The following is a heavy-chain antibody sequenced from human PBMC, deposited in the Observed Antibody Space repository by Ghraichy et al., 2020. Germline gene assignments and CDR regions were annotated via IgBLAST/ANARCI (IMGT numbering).Heavy chain of an antibody. D-gene: IGHD4-17*01. CDR1: GYSISSGYY. CDR2: IYHSGST. Sequence: SLTCAVSGYSISSGYYWGWIRQPPGKGLEWIGSIYHSGSTYYNPSLKSRVTISVDTSKNQFSLKLSSVTAADTAVYYCARMTTVTPGDAYYFDYWGQGTLVTVSS. CDR3: ARMTTVTPGDAYYFDY. J-gene: IGHJ4*02. V-gene: IGHV4-38-2*01.